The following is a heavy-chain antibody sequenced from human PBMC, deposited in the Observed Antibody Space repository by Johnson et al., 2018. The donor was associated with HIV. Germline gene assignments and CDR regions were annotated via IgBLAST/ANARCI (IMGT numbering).Heavy chain of an antibody. CDR3: ASQVRGLWLGVDAFDI. D-gene: IGHD3-10*01. Sequence: VQLVESGGGVVQPGRSLRLSCAASGFTFSSHGMSWVRQAPGKGLEWVSGITGTGGDTYYADSVKGRFTISRDNSKNMVFLHMNSLRAEDTAVYYCASQVRGLWLGVDAFDIWGQGTMVTVSS. J-gene: IGHJ3*02. CDR1: GFTFSSHG. CDR2: ITGTGGDT. V-gene: IGHV3-23*04.